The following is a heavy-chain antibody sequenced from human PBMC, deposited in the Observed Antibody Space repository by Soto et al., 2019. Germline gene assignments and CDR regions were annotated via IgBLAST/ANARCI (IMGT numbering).Heavy chain of an antibody. V-gene: IGHV2-70*01. J-gene: IGHJ6*02. D-gene: IGHD4-17*01. Sequence: SGPTLVDPTQTLTLTCTFSGFSLSTSGMCVSWIRQPPGKALEWLALIDWDDDKYYSTSLKTRLTISKDTSKNQVVLTMTNMDPVDTATYYCARTPETYGDYDYGMGVWGQGTTVTVSS. CDR2: IDWDDDK. CDR1: GFSLSTSGMC. CDR3: ARTPETYGDYDYGMGV.